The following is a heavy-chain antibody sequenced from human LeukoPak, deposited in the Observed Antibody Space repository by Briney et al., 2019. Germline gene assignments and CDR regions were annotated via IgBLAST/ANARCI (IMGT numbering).Heavy chain of an antibody. D-gene: IGHD6-13*01. CDR3: ASVGYSSSWYGDY. CDR2: IIPIFGTA. V-gene: IGHV1-69*05. Sequence: SVKVSCKASGGTFSSYAISWVRQAPGQGLEWMGGIIPIFGTANYAQKLQGRVTMTTDTSTSTAYMELRSLRSDDTTVYYCASVGYSSSWYGDYWGQGTLVTVSS. J-gene: IGHJ4*02. CDR1: GGTFSSYA.